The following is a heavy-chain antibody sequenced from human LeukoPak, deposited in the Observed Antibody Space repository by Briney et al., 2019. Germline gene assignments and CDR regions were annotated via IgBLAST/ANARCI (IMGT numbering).Heavy chain of an antibody. CDR1: GGSISSYY. V-gene: IGHV4-59*12. Sequence: SETLSLTCTVSGGSISSYYWSWIRQPPGKGLEWIGYIYYTGSTNYNPSLTSRVTISVDTSKNQFSLKLSSVTAADTAVYYCYGMTTVTYFDYWGQGTLVTVSS. D-gene: IGHD4-17*01. CDR2: IYYTGST. J-gene: IGHJ4*02. CDR3: YGMTTVTYFDY.